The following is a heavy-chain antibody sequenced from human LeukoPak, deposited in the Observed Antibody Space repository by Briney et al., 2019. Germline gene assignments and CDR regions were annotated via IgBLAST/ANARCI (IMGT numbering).Heavy chain of an antibody. CDR1: GYTFTGYY. J-gene: IGHJ4*02. Sequence: EASVKVSCKASGYTFTGYYMHWVRQAPGQGLEWMGWINPNSGGTNYAQKFQGRVTMTRDTSISTAYMELSRLRSDDTAVYYCARDSGYGSGSYYASLIFDYWGQGTLVTVSS. D-gene: IGHD3-10*01. CDR3: ARDSGYGSGSYYASLIFDY. V-gene: IGHV1-2*02. CDR2: INPNSGGT.